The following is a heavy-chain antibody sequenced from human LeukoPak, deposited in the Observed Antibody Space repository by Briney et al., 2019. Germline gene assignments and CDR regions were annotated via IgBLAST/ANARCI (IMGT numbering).Heavy chain of an antibody. CDR2: ISPDGSDT. CDR3: TKDWSAAY. D-gene: IGHD2-15*01. V-gene: IGHV3-23*01. J-gene: IGHJ4*02. CDR1: GFTFTNYP. Sequence: GGSLRLSCAASGFTFTNYPMTWVRQAPGKGLEWVSAISPDGSDTKYADSVKGRSTISRDNSKNTLFLQMNSLRGEDTAVYYCTKDWSAAYWGQGTLVTVSS.